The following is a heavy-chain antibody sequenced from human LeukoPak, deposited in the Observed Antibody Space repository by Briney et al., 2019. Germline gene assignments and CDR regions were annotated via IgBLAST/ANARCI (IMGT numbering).Heavy chain of an antibody. CDR1: GYTFPSYC. J-gene: IGHJ4*02. D-gene: IGHD6-6*01. CDR3: ARTAARRFDY. V-gene: IGHV1-46*01. Sequence: ASVKVSWKASGYTFPSYCMHWVRQAPGQGLEWMGIINPTGGSTTYAQKFQGRVTMTRDTSTSTVYMELSSLRSDDTAVYYCARTAARRFDYWGQGTLVTVSS. CDR2: INPTGGST.